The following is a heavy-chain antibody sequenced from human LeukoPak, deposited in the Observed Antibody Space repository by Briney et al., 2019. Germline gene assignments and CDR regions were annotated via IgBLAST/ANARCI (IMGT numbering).Heavy chain of an antibody. D-gene: IGHD1-26*01. J-gene: IGHJ6*02. V-gene: IGHV3-23*01. CDR3: VKDRGGSPFYGMDV. CDR1: GFTFSSYA. Sequence: GGSLRPSCAASGFTFSSYAMSWVRQAPGKGLEWVSTISGSGGAGTYYADSVKGRFTISRDNSKNTLYLPMNSLRAEDTAVYYCVKDRGGSPFYGMDVWGQGTTVTVSS. CDR2: ISGSGGAGT.